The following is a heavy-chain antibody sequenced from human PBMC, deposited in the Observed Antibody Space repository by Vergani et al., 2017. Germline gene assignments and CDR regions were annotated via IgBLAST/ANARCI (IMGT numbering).Heavy chain of an antibody. D-gene: IGHD3-10*01. J-gene: IGHJ5*02. Sequence: EVQLVQSGAEVKTPGESLKISCKGSGYSFTSYWIGWVRQMPGKGLEWMGIIYPGDSDTRYSPSFQGQVTISADKSISTAYLQWSSLKASDTAMYYCARPTMVRGVISWFDPWGQGTLVTVSA. V-gene: IGHV5-51*01. CDR1: GYSFTSYW. CDR3: ARPTMVRGVISWFDP. CDR2: IYPGDSDT.